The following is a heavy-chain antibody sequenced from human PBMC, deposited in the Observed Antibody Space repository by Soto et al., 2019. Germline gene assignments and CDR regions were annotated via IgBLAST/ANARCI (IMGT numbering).Heavy chain of an antibody. J-gene: IGHJ4*02. Sequence: QVQLVESGGGVVQPGRSLRLSCAASGFTFSSYAMHWVRQAPGKGLEWAAVISYDGSNKYYADSVKGRFTISRDNSMNTLYLQMNILRAEDTAVYYCARDQAIQLWSRNFNYWGLGTPVTVSS. CDR3: ARDQAIQLWSRNFNY. CDR1: GFTFSSYA. D-gene: IGHD5-18*01. V-gene: IGHV3-30-3*01. CDR2: ISYDGSNK.